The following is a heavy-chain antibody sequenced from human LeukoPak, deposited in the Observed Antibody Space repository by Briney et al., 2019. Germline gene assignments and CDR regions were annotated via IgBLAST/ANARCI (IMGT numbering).Heavy chain of an antibody. Sequence: GGSLRLSCAASGFTFSSYAMSWVRQAPGKGLEWVSAISGSGGSTYYADSVKGRFTISRDNSKNTLYLQMNSLRDEDTAVYYCAKGGYCSSTSCHPYYYYYYMVVWRKGTTVTVPS. CDR3: AKGGYCSSTSCHPYYYYYYMVV. CDR1: GFTFSSYA. J-gene: IGHJ6*03. V-gene: IGHV3-23*01. CDR2: ISGSGGST. D-gene: IGHD2-2*01.